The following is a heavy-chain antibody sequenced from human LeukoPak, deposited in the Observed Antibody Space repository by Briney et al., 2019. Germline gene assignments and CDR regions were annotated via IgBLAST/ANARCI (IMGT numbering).Heavy chain of an antibody. Sequence: GGSLRLSCAASGFTFSSYAMHWVRQAPGKGLEWVAVISYDGSNKYYADSVKGRFTISRDSSKNTLYLQMNSLRAEDTAVYYCARGGAYCGGDCDSDAFDIWGQGTMVTVSS. CDR1: GFTFSSYA. V-gene: IGHV3-30-3*01. J-gene: IGHJ3*02. CDR2: ISYDGSNK. D-gene: IGHD2-21*01. CDR3: ARGGAYCGGDCDSDAFDI.